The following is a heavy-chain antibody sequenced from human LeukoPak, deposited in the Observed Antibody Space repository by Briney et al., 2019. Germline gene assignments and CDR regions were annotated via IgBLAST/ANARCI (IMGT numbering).Heavy chain of an antibody. Sequence: SETLSLTCAVYGGSFSGYYWSWIRQPPGKGLEWIGELNHSGSTNYNPSLKSRVTISVDTSKNQFSLKLSSVTAADTAVYYCARGFTFKLRTAGIDYWGQGTLVTVSS. V-gene: IGHV4-34*01. J-gene: IGHJ4*02. CDR3: ARGFTFKLRTAGIDY. D-gene: IGHD1-7*01. CDR1: GGSFSGYY. CDR2: LNHSGST.